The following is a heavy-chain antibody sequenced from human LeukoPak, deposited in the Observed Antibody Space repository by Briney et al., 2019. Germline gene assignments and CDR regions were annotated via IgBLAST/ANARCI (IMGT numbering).Heavy chain of an antibody. D-gene: IGHD6-19*01. J-gene: IGHJ4*02. Sequence: SVKVSCKASGGTFSSYAISWVRQAPGQGLEWMGRIIPILGIANCAQKFQGRVTITADKSTSTAYMELSSLRSEDTAVYYCARASCSSDFVRCSGNFDYWGQGTLVTVSS. CDR1: GGTFSSYA. CDR2: IIPILGIA. CDR3: ARASCSSDFVRCSGNFDY. V-gene: IGHV1-69*04.